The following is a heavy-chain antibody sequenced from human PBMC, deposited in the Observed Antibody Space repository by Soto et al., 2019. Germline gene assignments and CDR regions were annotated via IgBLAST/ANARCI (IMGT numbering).Heavy chain of an antibody. CDR1: GGSISSGGYY. CDR2: IYYSGST. V-gene: IGHV4-31*03. J-gene: IGHJ4*02. CDR3: ARGINYYDSSGYDATAPFDY. D-gene: IGHD3-22*01. Sequence: SETLSLTCTVSGGSISSGGYYWSWIRQHPGKGLEWIGYIYYSGSTYYNPSLKSRVTISVDTSKNQFSLKLSSVTAADTAVYYCARGINYYDSSGYDATAPFDYWGQGTLVTVSS.